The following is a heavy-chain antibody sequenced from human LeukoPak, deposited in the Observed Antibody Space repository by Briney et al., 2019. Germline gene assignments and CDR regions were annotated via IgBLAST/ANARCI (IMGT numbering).Heavy chain of an antibody. J-gene: IGHJ4*02. CDR2: IYYSGST. CDR1: GGSISSGGYY. CDR3: ARYAVAGTSDSDY. V-gene: IGHV4-30-4*08. D-gene: IGHD6-19*01. Sequence: SETLSLTCTVSGGSISSGGYYWSWIRQHPGKGLEWIGYIYYSGSTYYNPSLKSRVTISVDTSKNQFSLKLSSVTAADTAVYYCARYAVAGTSDSDYWGQGTLVTVSS.